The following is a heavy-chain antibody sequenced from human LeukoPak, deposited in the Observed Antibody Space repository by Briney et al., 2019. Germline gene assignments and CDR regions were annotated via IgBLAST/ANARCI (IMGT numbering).Heavy chain of an antibody. CDR1: GFTFSGYS. J-gene: IGHJ4*02. Sequence: GGSLRLSCAASGFTFSGYSMNWVRHAPGKGLEWVSSISSSSSYIYYADSVKGRFTISRDNAKNSLYLQMNSLRAEDTAVYYCARGRGDCSTTSCYLDYWGQGTLVTVSS. CDR3: ARGRGDCSTTSCYLDY. CDR2: ISSSSSYI. V-gene: IGHV3-21*01. D-gene: IGHD2-2*01.